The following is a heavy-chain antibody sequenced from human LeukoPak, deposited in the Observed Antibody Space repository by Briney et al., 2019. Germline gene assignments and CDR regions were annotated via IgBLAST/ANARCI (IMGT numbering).Heavy chain of an antibody. J-gene: IGHJ4*02. CDR2: ISYDGSQK. CDR1: AFTFSDYT. V-gene: IGHV3-30*04. CDR3: GRANSSSWHYFDY. Sequence: PGGSLRLSCAASAFTFSDYTMHWVRQAPGKGLEWVAVISYDGSQKYYADSVKGRFTISRDNSKNTVYLQMNSLRDEDTAVFYCGRANSSSWHYFDYWGQGTLVTVSS. D-gene: IGHD6-13*01.